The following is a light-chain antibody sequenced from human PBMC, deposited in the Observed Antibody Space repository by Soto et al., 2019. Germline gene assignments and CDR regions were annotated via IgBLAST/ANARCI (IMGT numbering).Light chain of an antibody. CDR2: EVS. J-gene: IGLJ1*01. Sequence: QSALTQPASVSGSLGQSFTISCTGTSSDGGGYKYVSWYQQHPGNAPTLMISEVSNRPSGVSTRFSGSKSGNTASLTISGLQAEDEADYYCSSYTSSSTHYVFGTGPKFTVL. CDR3: SSYTSSSTHYV. V-gene: IGLV2-14*01. CDR1: SSDGGGYKY.